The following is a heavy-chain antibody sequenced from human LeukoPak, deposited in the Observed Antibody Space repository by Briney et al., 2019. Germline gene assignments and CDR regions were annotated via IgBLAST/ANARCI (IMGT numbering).Heavy chain of an antibody. J-gene: IGHJ4*02. D-gene: IGHD2-2*01. Sequence: ESGGSLRLSCAASGFTFSSYAMSWVRQAPGKGLEWVSAISGSGGSTYYADSVKGRFTISRDNSKNTLYLQMDSLRVEDTAVYYCAKAHTSTCFHYWGQGTLVTVSS. V-gene: IGHV3-23*01. CDR3: AKAHTSTCFHY. CDR2: ISGSGGST. CDR1: GFTFSSYA.